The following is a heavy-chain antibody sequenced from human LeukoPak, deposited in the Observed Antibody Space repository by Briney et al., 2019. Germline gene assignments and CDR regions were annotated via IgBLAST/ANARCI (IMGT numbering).Heavy chain of an antibody. Sequence: GGSLRLSCAASGFTVSSNYMNWVRQAPGKGLEWVSGIRANGETTYYADSVRGRFTISRDNAKNSLYLQMNSLRAEDTAVYYCAKGYSSGWVPFDYWGQGTLVTVSS. CDR1: GFTVSSNY. CDR2: IRANGETT. CDR3: AKGYSSGWVPFDY. V-gene: IGHV3-48*04. J-gene: IGHJ4*02. D-gene: IGHD6-19*01.